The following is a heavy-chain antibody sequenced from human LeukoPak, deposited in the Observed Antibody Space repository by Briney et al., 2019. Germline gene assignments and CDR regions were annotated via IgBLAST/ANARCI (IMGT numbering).Heavy chain of an antibody. J-gene: IGHJ4*02. CDR1: GGSISSHY. CDR2: IYYSGST. Sequence: PSETLSLTCTVSGGSISSHYWSWIRQPPGKGLEWIGYIYYSGSTNYNPSLKSRVTISVDTSKNQFSLKLSSVTAADTAVYYCARHRPMYSSTRLGLDYWGQGTLVTVSS. CDR3: ARHRPMYSSTRLGLDY. D-gene: IGHD2-2*01. V-gene: IGHV4-59*08.